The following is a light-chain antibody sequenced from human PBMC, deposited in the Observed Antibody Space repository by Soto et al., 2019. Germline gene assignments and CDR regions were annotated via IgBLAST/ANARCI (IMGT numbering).Light chain of an antibody. Sequence: QSALTQPASVSGSPGQSITISCNGTSSDVGGYNYVSWYQQHPGKAPKLMIYEVSNRPSGVSNRFSGSKSGNTASLTISGLQAEDEADNYCSSYTSSSTRVFGGGTKLTVL. CDR2: EVS. CDR3: SSYTSSSTRV. J-gene: IGLJ3*02. CDR1: SSDVGGYNY. V-gene: IGLV2-14*01.